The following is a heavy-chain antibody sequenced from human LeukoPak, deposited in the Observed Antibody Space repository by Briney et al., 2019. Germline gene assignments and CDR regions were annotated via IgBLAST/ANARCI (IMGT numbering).Heavy chain of an antibody. D-gene: IGHD1-7*01. V-gene: IGHV3-30*03. CDR3: ARDSSDPRYNWNYGGYYYYYMDV. CDR1: GFTFSSYG. Sequence: PGGSLRLSCAASGFTFSSYGMHWVRQAPGKGLEWVAVISYDGSNKYYADSVKGRFTISRDNSKNTLYLQMNSLRAEDTAVYYCARDSSDPRYNWNYGGYYYYYMDVWGKGTTVTVSS. J-gene: IGHJ6*03. CDR2: ISYDGSNK.